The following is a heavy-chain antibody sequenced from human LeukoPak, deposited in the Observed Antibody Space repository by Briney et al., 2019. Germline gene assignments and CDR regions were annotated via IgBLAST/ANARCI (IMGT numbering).Heavy chain of an antibody. Sequence: GGSLRLSCAASGFTFSRYGMHWVRQAPGKGLEWVAVISYDGSNKYYEDSVKGRFTISRDNSKNTLYLQMNSLRAEDTAVYYCARDRDLSGYSSSWYVGYNWFDPWGQGTLVTVSS. V-gene: IGHV3-30*03. J-gene: IGHJ5*02. CDR1: GFTFSRYG. CDR3: ARDRDLSGYSSSWYVGYNWFDP. CDR2: ISYDGSNK. D-gene: IGHD6-13*01.